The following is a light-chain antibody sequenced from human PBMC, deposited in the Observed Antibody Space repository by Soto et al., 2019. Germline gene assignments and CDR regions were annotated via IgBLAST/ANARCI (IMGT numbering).Light chain of an antibody. J-gene: IGLJ1*01. Sequence: QSVLTQPRSVSGSPGQSVTISCTGTSSDVGGYNYVSWYQQHPGKAPKLMIYDVSKRPSGVPDRFSGSKSGNTASLTISGLQTEDEADYYCCSYVGTYSYVFGIGTKVTVL. V-gene: IGLV2-11*01. CDR1: SSDVGGYNY. CDR3: CSYVGTYSYV. CDR2: DVS.